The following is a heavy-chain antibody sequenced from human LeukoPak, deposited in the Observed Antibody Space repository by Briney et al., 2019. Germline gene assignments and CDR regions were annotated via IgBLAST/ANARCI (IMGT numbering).Heavy chain of an antibody. J-gene: IGHJ4*02. V-gene: IGHV3-48*01. CDR1: GFTFSSYS. D-gene: IGHD7-27*01. CDR2: IRSRPSTI. CDR3: VRDHHWGFDS. Sequence: PGGSLRLSCVASGFTFSSYSMNWVRQALGKGLEWISYIRSRPSTIYYADSVKGRFTISRDDASNSQYLLMNSLRPEDTAVYYCVRDHHWGFDSWGQGTQVTVSS.